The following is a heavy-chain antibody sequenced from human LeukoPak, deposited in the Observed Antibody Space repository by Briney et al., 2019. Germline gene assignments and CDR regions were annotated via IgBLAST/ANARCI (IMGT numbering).Heavy chain of an antibody. V-gene: IGHV4-59*01. D-gene: IGHD6-13*01. CDR3: ARHRDSRKRWDVFDI. CDR1: GVSINTYY. Sequence: PSETLSLTCTVSGVSINTYYWSWIRQPPGRGREWSGYIDTSGTTNYNPSLKSRVTISEDTSKNHFSLELRSVTAADTAVYYCARHRDSRKRWDVFDIWGPGTMVTVSS. CDR2: IDTSGTT. J-gene: IGHJ3*02.